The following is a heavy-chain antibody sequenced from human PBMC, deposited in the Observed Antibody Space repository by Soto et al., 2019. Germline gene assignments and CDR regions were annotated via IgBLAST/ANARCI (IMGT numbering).Heavy chain of an antibody. V-gene: IGHV3-7*03. CDR2: IKQDGSEK. Sequence: GGSLRLSCAASGFTFISYWMSWVRQAPGKGLEWVANIKQDGSEKYYVDSVKGRFTISRDNAKNSLYLQMNSLRAEDTAVYYCASYSYGYSGFDYWGQGTLVTVSS. CDR3: ASYSYGYSGFDY. CDR1: GFTFISYW. J-gene: IGHJ4*02. D-gene: IGHD5-18*01.